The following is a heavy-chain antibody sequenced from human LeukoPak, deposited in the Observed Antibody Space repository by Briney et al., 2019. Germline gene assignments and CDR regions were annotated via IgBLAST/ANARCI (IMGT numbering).Heavy chain of an antibody. V-gene: IGHV3-33*01. D-gene: IGHD4-23*01. CDR2: IWYDGSNK. CDR1: GFTFINYG. CDR3: ARAPASDYGGN. Sequence: GGSLRLSCAASGFTFINYGMHWVRQAPGKGLAGVAVIWYDGSNKYYADSVKGRFTISRDNSKNMLYLQMNSLRAEDTAVYYCARAPASDYGGNWGQGTLVTVSS. J-gene: IGHJ4*02.